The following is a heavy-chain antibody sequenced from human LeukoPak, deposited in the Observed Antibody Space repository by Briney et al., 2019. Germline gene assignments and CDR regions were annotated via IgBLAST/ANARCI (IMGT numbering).Heavy chain of an antibody. J-gene: IGHJ4*02. CDR1: GFTFSHYS. CDR2: IIGSGDST. V-gene: IGHV3-23*01. Sequence: GGSLRLSCAASGFTFSHYSMDWVRQAPGKGLEWVSTIIGSGDSTYYADSVKGRFTISRDNSKNTLYLHMTSLRAEDTAVYYCAKLYSSGWYVADYWGQGTLVTVSA. CDR3: AKLYSSGWYVADY. D-gene: IGHD6-19*01.